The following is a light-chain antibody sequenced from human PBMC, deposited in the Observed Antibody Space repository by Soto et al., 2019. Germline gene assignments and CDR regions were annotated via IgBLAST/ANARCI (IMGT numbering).Light chain of an antibody. CDR1: QSLLHTNGYNF. CDR3: MQTLQTPYT. J-gene: IGKJ2*01. CDR2: LGS. V-gene: IGKV2-28*01. Sequence: DIVMTQSPLSLPVTPGEPASISCRSSQSLLHTNGYNFLDWYLQRPGQSPQLLIYLGSNRASGVPDRFSGSGSGTDFTLKISRLEAEDVGVYYCMQTLQTPYTFGQGTKVEIK.